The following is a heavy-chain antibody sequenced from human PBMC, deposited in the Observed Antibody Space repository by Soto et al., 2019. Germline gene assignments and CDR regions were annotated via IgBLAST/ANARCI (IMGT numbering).Heavy chain of an antibody. CDR3: ARHLRYFDWLSKSRPYYYYGMDV. CDR1: GGSISSSSYY. J-gene: IGHJ6*02. CDR2: INHSGST. V-gene: IGHV4-39*01. Sequence: SETLSLTCTVSGGSISSSSYYWGWIRQPPVKGLEWIGEINHSGSTNYNPSLKSRVTISVDTSKNQFSLKLSSVTAADTAVYYCARHLRYFDWLSKSRPYYYYGMDVWGQGTTVTV. D-gene: IGHD3-9*01.